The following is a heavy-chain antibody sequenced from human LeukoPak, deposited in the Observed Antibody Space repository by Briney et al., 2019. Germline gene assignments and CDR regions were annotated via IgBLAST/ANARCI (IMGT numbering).Heavy chain of an antibody. J-gene: IGHJ6*02. CDR3: AREKLGRQGYYYGMDV. Sequence: ASVKVSCKASGYTFTGYYMHWVRQAPGQGLEWMGWINPNSGGTNYAQKFQGRVTMTRDTSISTAYMELSRLRSDDTAVYYCAREKLGRQGYYYGMDVWGQGTTVTVSS. CDR1: GYTFTGYY. D-gene: IGHD7-27*01. V-gene: IGHV1-2*02. CDR2: INPNSGGT.